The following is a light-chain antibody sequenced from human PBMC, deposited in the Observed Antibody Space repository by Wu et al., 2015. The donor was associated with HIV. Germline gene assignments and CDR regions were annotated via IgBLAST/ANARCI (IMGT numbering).Light chain of an antibody. V-gene: IGKV3-20*01. Sequence: EIVLTQSPGTLSLSPGERATLSCRTSQSVSSSFLAWYQQKPGQAPRLLISGASGRATGIPARFSGSGSGTDFTLTISSMESEDFAIYYCQQYNDWPTFGQGTKVEI. CDR2: GAS. CDR3: QQYNDWPT. CDR1: QSVSSSF. J-gene: IGKJ1*01.